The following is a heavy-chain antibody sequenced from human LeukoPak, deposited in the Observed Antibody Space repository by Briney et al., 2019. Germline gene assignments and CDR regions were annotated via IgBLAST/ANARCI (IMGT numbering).Heavy chain of an antibody. CDR3: ASGRYYYDSSGYYENWFDP. CDR1: GYTFTSYA. J-gene: IGHJ5*02. D-gene: IGHD3-22*01. Sequence: GASVKVSCKASGYTFTSYAMNWVRQAPGQGLEWMGWINTNTGNPTYAQGFTGRFVFSLDTSVSTAYLQISSLKAEDTAVYYCASGRYYYDSSGYYENWFDPWGQGTLVTVSS. V-gene: IGHV7-4-1*02. CDR2: INTNTGNP.